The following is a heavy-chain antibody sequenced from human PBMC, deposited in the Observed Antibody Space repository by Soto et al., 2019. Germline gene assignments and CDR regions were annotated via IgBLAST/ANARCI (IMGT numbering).Heavy chain of an antibody. Sequence: SETHSLTCAVSGDSISSAYFWAWIRQPPGKGLEWIGSIYHSGTTCYNPSFNSRVTISVDTSKNQFSLKLSSVTAADTAVYYCAREVEEWPSRYYFDYWGQGTLVTVSS. V-gene: IGHV4-38-2*02. CDR1: GDSISSAYF. D-gene: IGHD3-3*01. CDR3: AREVEEWPSRYYFDY. CDR2: IYHSGTT. J-gene: IGHJ4*02.